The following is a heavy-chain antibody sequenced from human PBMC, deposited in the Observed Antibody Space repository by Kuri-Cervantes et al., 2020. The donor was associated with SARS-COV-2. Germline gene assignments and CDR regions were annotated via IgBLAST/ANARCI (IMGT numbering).Heavy chain of an antibody. J-gene: IGHJ6*02. D-gene: IGHD1-26*01. Sequence: GESLKISCAASGFTFSSYSMHWVRQAPGKGLVWVSRINSDGSTTNYADSVKGRFTISRDNAKNMLYLQMNSLRAEDTAVYYCARDSGGATRLTYYYYYYGMDVWGQGTTVTVSS. V-gene: IGHV3-74*01. CDR3: ARDSGGATRLTYYYYYYGMDV. CDR1: GFTFSSYS. CDR2: INSDGSTT.